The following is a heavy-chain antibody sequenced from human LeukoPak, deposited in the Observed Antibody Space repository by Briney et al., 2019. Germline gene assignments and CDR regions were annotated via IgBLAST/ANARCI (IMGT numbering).Heavy chain of an antibody. CDR1: GYTFNNYG. D-gene: IGHD3-9*01. Sequence: ASVRVSCKASGYTFNNYGISWVRQAPGQGLEWMGWVSSYNGDTNYAQKFQGRVTMSTDTSTSTAFMELRSLRFDDTAIYYCAKDWNILTGRNCFDPWGQGTLVIVPS. CDR2: VSSYNGDT. J-gene: IGHJ5*02. CDR3: AKDWNILTGRNCFDP. V-gene: IGHV1-18*01.